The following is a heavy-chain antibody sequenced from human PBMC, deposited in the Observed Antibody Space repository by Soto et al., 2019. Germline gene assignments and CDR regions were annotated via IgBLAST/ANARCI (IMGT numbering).Heavy chain of an antibody. J-gene: IGHJ6*03. Sequence: QVQLVESGGGLVKPGGSLRLSCAASGFTFSDYYMSWIRQAPGKGLEWVSYISSSGSTVYYGDSVKGRFTISRDNAKKSLYLKMNSLRAEDTAVYYCARAGIAVAGNYYYYMDVWGKGTTVTVSS. V-gene: IGHV3-11*01. D-gene: IGHD6-19*01. CDR3: ARAGIAVAGNYYYYMDV. CDR1: GFTFSDYY. CDR2: ISSSGSTV.